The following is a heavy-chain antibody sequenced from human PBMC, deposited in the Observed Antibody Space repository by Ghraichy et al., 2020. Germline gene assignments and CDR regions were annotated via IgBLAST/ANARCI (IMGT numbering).Heavy chain of an antibody. CDR3: ARDSIYDSNAFDI. Sequence: SETLSLTCTVSGGSISSGGYYWSWIRQHPGKGLEWIGYIYYSGSTYYNPSLKSRVTISVDTSKNQFSLKLSSVTAADTAVYYCARDSIYDSNAFDIWGQGTMVTVSS. V-gene: IGHV4-31*03. J-gene: IGHJ3*02. CDR2: IYYSGST. CDR1: GGSISSGGYY. D-gene: IGHD3-22*01.